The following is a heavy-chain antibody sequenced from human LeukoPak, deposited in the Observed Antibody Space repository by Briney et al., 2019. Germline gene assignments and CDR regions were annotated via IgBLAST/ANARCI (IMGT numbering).Heavy chain of an antibody. J-gene: IGHJ3*02. Sequence: ASVKVSCKASGYTFTSYSMHWVRQAPGQGLEWMGIINPSGGSTSYAQKFQGRVTMTRDMSTSTVYMELSSLRSEDTAVYYCARDPLSSWYIEGAFDIWGQGTMVTVSS. V-gene: IGHV1-46*01. D-gene: IGHD6-13*01. CDR2: INPSGGST. CDR1: GYTFTSYS. CDR3: ARDPLSSWYIEGAFDI.